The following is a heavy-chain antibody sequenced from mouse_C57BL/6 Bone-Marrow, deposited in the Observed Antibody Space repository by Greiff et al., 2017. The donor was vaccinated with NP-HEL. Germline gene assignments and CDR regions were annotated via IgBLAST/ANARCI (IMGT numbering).Heavy chain of an antibody. Sequence: VQLKQSVAEPVRPGASVKLSCTASGFNIKNTYMHWVKQRPEQGLEWIGRIDPENGNTKYAPEFQGKATITEDTSSNTAYLQLSSLTSEDTAIYYCARFTTVVALDAMDYWGQGTSVTVSS. CDR1: GFNIKNTY. J-gene: IGHJ4*01. CDR2: IDPENGNT. CDR3: ARFTTVVALDAMDY. D-gene: IGHD1-1*01. V-gene: IGHV14-3*01.